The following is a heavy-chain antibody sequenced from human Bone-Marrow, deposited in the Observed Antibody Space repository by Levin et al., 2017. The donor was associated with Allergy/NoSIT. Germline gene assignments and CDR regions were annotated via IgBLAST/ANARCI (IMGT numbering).Heavy chain of an antibody. V-gene: IGHV3-21*01. Sequence: GGSLRLSCAASGFSFSTFTMNWVRQAPGKGLEWVSSIIGSGSFINSADSVKGRFTISRDNAKNSLYLHMNSLRVADTAVYYCARGHNLKWGQGTLVTVSS. CDR3: ARGHNLK. CDR2: IIGSGSFI. J-gene: IGHJ4*02. D-gene: IGHD1-20*01. CDR1: GFSFSTFT.